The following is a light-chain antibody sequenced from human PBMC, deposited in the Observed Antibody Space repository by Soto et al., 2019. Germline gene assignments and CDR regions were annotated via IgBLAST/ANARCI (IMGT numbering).Light chain of an antibody. CDR2: EVS. J-gene: IGKJ2*01. CDR1: QSLLYSDGKTY. Sequence: DIVKTQSPLCLSVTPGEPASISCKSSQSLLYSDGKTYLHWYLQRPGQSPQLLIYEVSNRFSGVPDRISGSGSGTDFTLTISRVEAEDAGVYYCMQGGTSGQGTKLEIK. CDR3: MQGGT. V-gene: IGKV2-29*03.